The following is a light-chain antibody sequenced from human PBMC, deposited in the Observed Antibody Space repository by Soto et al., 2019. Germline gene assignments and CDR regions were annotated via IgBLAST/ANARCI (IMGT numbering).Light chain of an antibody. Sequence: QLVLTQSPSASASLGASVKLTCTLSSGHSSYAIAWHQQQPEKGPRYLMKLNSDGSHRKGDGIPDRFSGSSSGAERYLTISSLQSEDEADYYCQTWGSSIRVVFGGGTKLTVL. J-gene: IGLJ2*01. V-gene: IGLV4-69*01. CDR2: LNSDGSH. CDR3: QTWGSSIRVV. CDR1: SGHSSYA.